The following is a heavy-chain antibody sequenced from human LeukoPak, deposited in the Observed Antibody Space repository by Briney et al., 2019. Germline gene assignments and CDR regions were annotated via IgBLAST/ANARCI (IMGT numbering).Heavy chain of an antibody. Sequence: PGGSLRLSCAASGFTFSSYSMNWVRQAPGKGLEWVSSISSSGSYIYYADSVKGRFTISRDNAKNSLYLQMNSLRAEDTAVYYCARGRNTAMATGNYWGQGTLVTVSS. D-gene: IGHD5-18*01. J-gene: IGHJ4*02. CDR1: GFTFSSYS. CDR2: ISSSGSYI. V-gene: IGHV3-21*01. CDR3: ARGRNTAMATGNY.